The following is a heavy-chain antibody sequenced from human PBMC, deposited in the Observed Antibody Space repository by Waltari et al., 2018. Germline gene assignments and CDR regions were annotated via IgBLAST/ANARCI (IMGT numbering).Heavy chain of an antibody. D-gene: IGHD2-15*01. CDR2: IDQDVSEK. CDR1: GFTSSAHW. Sequence: EVQLVESGGGLVQPGGSLRLSCTDSGFTSSAHWMNWVRQARGKGLEWLAIIDQDVSEKYYAESVKGRFTISRDSARNSLYLQMNSLRAEDTAVYYCAGGGGWLHDYWGQGTLVTVSS. V-gene: IGHV3-7*03. CDR3: AGGGGWLHDY. J-gene: IGHJ4*02.